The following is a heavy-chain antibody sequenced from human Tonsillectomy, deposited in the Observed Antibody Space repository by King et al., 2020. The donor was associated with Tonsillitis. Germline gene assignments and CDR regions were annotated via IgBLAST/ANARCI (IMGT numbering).Heavy chain of an antibody. V-gene: IGHV3-30*04. CDR3: ASWAGTRTKFWGPFDY. D-gene: IGHD6-19*01. J-gene: IGHJ4*02. CDR1: GFSFSSYS. Sequence: VQLVESGGGVVQPGRSLRLSCAASGFSFSSYSLHWVRQAPGKGLEWLALISNDENNKYYADSVKGRFTISRDNSKRTLYLQRNSLRVEDTAVYYCASWAGTRTKFWGPFDYWGQGTLVTVSS. CDR2: ISNDENNK.